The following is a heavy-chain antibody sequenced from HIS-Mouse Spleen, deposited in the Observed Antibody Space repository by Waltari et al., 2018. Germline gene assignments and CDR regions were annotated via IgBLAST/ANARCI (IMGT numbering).Heavy chain of an antibody. Sequence: QVQLQQWGAGLLKPSEPLSLTCAVCGGSFSGYYWSWIRPPPGKGLEWIGEINHSGSTNYNPSLKSRVTISVDTSKNQFSLKLSSVTAADTAVYYCARVRTGDPSYWYFDLWGRGTLVTVSS. D-gene: IGHD7-27*01. V-gene: IGHV4-34*01. CDR1: GGSFSGYY. CDR3: ARVRTGDPSYWYFDL. J-gene: IGHJ2*01. CDR2: INHSGST.